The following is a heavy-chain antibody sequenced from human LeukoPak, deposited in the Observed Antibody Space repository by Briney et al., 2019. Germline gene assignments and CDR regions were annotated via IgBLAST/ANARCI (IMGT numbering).Heavy chain of an antibody. CDR3: AKTTTGYSSGRYPGWPVDY. V-gene: IGHV3-23*01. J-gene: IGHJ4*02. CDR2: ISGSGGGT. D-gene: IGHD6-19*01. Sequence: GGSLRLSCAASGFTFSSYAVSWVRQAPGKGLEWVSAISGSGGGTYYADYVKGRFTISRDNSKNTLYLQMSSMSTEDTAVYYCAKTTTGYSSGRYPGWPVDYWGQGTLVSVSS. CDR1: GFTFSSYA.